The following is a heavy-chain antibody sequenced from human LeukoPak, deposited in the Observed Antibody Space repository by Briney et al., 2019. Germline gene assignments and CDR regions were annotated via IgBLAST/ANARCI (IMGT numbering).Heavy chain of an antibody. D-gene: IGHD1-26*01. CDR1: GGSISSYY. Sequence: SETLSLTCTVSGGSISSYYWSWIRQPPGKGLEWIGYIYYSGNTNYNPSLKGRVTISVDTSKNQFSLKLSSVTAADTAVYYCARQWELRGWFDPWGQGTLVTVSS. J-gene: IGHJ5*02. V-gene: IGHV4-59*08. CDR3: ARQWELRGWFDP. CDR2: IYYSGNT.